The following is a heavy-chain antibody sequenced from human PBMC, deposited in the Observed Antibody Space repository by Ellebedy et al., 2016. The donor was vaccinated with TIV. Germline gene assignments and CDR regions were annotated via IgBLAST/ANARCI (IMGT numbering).Heavy chain of an antibody. CDR1: GYTFTDYG. CDR3: ARDRDIRSSSDFQH. D-gene: IGHD6-6*01. V-gene: IGHV1-18*04. CDR2: IGTDMGNT. J-gene: IGHJ1*01. Sequence: AASVKVSCKASGYTFTDYGTTWLRQAPGQGLEWMGWIGTDMGNTNYAQKFRGRVTMTTDTSTTTEYMELRSLRSDDTALYYCARDRDIRSSSDFQHWGQGTLVTVSS.